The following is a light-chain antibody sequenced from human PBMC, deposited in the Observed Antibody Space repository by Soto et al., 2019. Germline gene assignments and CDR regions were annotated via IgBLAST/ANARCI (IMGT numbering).Light chain of an antibody. CDR1: SSDVGTYNH. CDR2: NVN. CDR3: TSFAPGRIYV. J-gene: IGLJ1*01. V-gene: IGLV2-14*01. Sequence: QSALTQPASVSGSPGQSITISCTGTSSDVGTYNHVSWYQHYPGQVPKLLIYNVNHRPSGISNRFSGSRSGSTASLTISGLQAEDEGDYYCTSFAPGRIYVFGSGTKVTVL.